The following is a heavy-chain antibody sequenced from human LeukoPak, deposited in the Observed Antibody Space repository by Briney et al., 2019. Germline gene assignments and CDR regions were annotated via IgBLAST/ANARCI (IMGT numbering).Heavy chain of an antibody. Sequence: GGSLRLSCAAPGFTFSNYAMSWVRQAPGKGLEWVSAFSGSGGSTYYADSVKGRFTISRDNSKNTLYLQMNSLRAEDTAVYYCVTSGLSRFGFWGQGTLVTVSS. CDR2: FSGSGGST. D-gene: IGHD2/OR15-2a*01. V-gene: IGHV3-23*01. CDR3: VTSGLSRFGF. J-gene: IGHJ4*02. CDR1: GFTFSNYA.